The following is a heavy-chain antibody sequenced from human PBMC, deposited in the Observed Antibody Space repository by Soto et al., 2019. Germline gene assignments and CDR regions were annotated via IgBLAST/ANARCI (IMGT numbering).Heavy chain of an antibody. D-gene: IGHD2-2*01. CDR2: ISAYNGNT. Sequence: QVQLVQSGAEVKKPGASVKVSCKASGYTFTSYGISWVRQAPGQGLEWMGWISAYNGNTNYAQKLQGRVTMTTDTSTSTAYRELRSLRSDDTAVYYCAREHCISTSCAIPYYYYGMDVWGQGTTVTVSS. CDR3: AREHCISTSCAIPYYYYGMDV. CDR1: GYTFTSYG. V-gene: IGHV1-18*01. J-gene: IGHJ6*02.